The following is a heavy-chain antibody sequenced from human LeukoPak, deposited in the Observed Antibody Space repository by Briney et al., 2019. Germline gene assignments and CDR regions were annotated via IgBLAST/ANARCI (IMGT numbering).Heavy chain of an antibody. D-gene: IGHD3-16*02. CDR1: GFTFSSYA. V-gene: IGHV3-23*01. CDR2: ISGSGGST. CDR3: AKEGLYDYVWGSYRSDAFDI. Sequence: GGPLRLSCAASGFTFSSYAMSWVRQAPGKGLEWVSAISGSGGSTYYADSVKGRFTISRDNSKNTLYLQMNSLRAEDTAVYYCAKEGLYDYVWGSYRSDAFDIWGQGTMVTVSS. J-gene: IGHJ3*02.